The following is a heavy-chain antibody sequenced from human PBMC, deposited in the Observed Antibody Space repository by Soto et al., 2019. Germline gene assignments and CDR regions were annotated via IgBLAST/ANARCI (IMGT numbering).Heavy chain of an antibody. CDR2: IYSIGTT. V-gene: IGHV4-39*01. D-gene: IGHD5-12*01. J-gene: IGHJ4*02. CDR3: ARRSEREYSYCPIAY. Sequence: QLPLQESVPGLVKPSETLSLTCIVSGGSISGTSYSWGWIRQPPGKGLEWIANIYSIGTTYHNPALRSLVTISVDTSKNKFSLKPSSVTAADTAVDYCARRSEREYSYCPIAYWGQVTLVTFSS. CDR1: GGSISGTSYS.